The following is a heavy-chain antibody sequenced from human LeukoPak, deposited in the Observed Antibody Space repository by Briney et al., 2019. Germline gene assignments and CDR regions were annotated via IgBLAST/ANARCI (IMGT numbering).Heavy chain of an antibody. Sequence: TNTGNPTYAQGFTGRFVFSLDTSVSTAYLQISNLKAEDTAVYYCARGDQLLYYLLGAFDIWGQGTMVTVSS. J-gene: IGHJ3*02. CDR2: TNTGNP. CDR3: ARGDQLLYYLLGAFDI. D-gene: IGHD2-2*02. V-gene: IGHV7-4-1*02.